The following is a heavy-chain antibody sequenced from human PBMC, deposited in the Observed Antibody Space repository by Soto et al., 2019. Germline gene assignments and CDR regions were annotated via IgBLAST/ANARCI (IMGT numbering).Heavy chain of an antibody. CDR3: ASNYEILTHAFDI. D-gene: IGHD3-9*01. CDR1: GFSFSSYW. CDR2: INSDGSST. V-gene: IGHV3-74*01. Sequence: EVQLVESGGGLVQPGGSLRLSCAASGFSFSSYWMHWVRQAPGKGLVWVSRINSDGSSTSYADSVKGRFTISRDNAKNTLYLQMNSLRAEDTAVYYCASNYEILTHAFDIWGQGTMVTVSS. J-gene: IGHJ3*02.